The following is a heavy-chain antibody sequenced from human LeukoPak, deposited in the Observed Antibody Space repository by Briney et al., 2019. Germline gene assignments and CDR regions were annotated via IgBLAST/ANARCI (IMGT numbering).Heavy chain of an antibody. Sequence: SETLSLTCTVSGGSISSYYWNWIRQPAGKGLEWIGRIFSTGSTIYNPSLKSRVSMSVDTYNNQFSLKLTSVTAADTAVYYCVTYSSMVGLSFDYRGQGSPVTVSS. CDR2: IFSTGST. V-gene: IGHV4-4*07. D-gene: IGHD6-13*01. J-gene: IGHJ4*02. CDR3: VTYSSMVGLSFDY. CDR1: GGSISSYY.